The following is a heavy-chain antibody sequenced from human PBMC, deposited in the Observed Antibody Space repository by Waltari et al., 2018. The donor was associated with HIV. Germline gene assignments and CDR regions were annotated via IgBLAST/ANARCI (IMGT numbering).Heavy chain of an antibody. CDR2: INHSGST. V-gene: IGHV4-34*01. CDR1: CGSFSGYS. CDR3: ARAIGSNSSGYQLDY. Sequence: QVQLQQWGAGLLKPSATLALTCAVHCGSFSGYSWSWIRQPPGKGLGWIGEINHSGSTNYNPSLKSRVTISVDTSKNQFSLKLSSVTAADTAVYYCARAIGSNSSGYQLDYWGQGTLVTVSS. J-gene: IGHJ4*02. D-gene: IGHD3-22*01.